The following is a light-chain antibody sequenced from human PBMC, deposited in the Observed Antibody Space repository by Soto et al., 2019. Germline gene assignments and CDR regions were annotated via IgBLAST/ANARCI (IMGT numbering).Light chain of an antibody. V-gene: IGKV1-5*03. Sequence: DIQMTQSPSTLSASVGDRVTITCRASQSINSWLAWYQQKPGKAPKLLIYKASTLESGVPSRFGGSGSGTEFTLTISSLQPDDFATYYCQQYNNWYTFGRGTKVDIK. CDR3: QQYNNWYT. CDR2: KAS. J-gene: IGKJ2*01. CDR1: QSINSW.